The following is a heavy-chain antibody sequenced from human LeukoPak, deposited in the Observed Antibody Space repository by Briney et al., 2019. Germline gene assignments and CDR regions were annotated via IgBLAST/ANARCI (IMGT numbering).Heavy chain of an antibody. V-gene: IGHV4-30-2*01. Sequence: PSETLSLTCAVSGGSISSGGYSWSWIRQTTGKGLEWIGYIYHSGSTYYNPSLKSRVGISVDRSKNQFSLKLTSVTAADTAVYYCARSSRMVVTAQRYFQHWGQGTLVTVSS. J-gene: IGHJ1*01. D-gene: IGHD2-21*02. CDR2: IYHSGST. CDR3: ARSSRMVVTAQRYFQH. CDR1: GGSISSGGYS.